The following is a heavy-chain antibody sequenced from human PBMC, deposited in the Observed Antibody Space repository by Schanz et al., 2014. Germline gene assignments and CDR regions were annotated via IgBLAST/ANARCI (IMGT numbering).Heavy chain of an antibody. CDR3: ARGSLFDYYGSGSYLGARRAHIDH. V-gene: IGHV3-48*03. CDR2: ISSSGSAM. J-gene: IGHJ4*02. Sequence: EVQLVESGGGLVQPGGSLKLSCAASRLNFNNAWMHWVRQAPGKGLEWVSYISSSGSAMFYADSVKGRFTISRDNAKNSLYLQMKSLRVEDTAVYYWARGSLFDYYGSGSYLGARRAHIDHWGQGTLVIVSS. CDR1: RLNFNNAW. D-gene: IGHD3-10*01.